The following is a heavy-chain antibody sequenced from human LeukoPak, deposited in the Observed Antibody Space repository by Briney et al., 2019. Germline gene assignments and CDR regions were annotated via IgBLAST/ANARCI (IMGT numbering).Heavy chain of an antibody. D-gene: IGHD3-10*01. Sequence: SETLSLTCAVYGGSFSGYYWSWIRQPPGKGLGWIGEINHSGSTNYNPSLKSRVTISVDTSKNQFSLKLSSVTAADTAAYYCARDVLLWFGEFGYWGQGTLVTVSS. CDR3: ARDVLLWFGEFGY. J-gene: IGHJ4*02. CDR2: INHSGST. CDR1: GGSFSGYY. V-gene: IGHV4-34*01.